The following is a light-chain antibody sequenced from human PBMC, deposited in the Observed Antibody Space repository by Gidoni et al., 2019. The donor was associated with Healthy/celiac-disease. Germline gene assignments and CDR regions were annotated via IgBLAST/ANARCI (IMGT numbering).Light chain of an antibody. Sequence: EIVLTQSPATMSLSPGERATLSCRASPGVSSYLAWYQQKPGQAPRLLIYDASNRATGIPARFSGSGSGTDFTLTISSLEPEDFAVYYCQQRSNWPQLTFGGGTKVEIK. CDR1: PGVSSY. CDR2: DAS. J-gene: IGKJ4*02. V-gene: IGKV3-11*01. CDR3: QQRSNWPQLT.